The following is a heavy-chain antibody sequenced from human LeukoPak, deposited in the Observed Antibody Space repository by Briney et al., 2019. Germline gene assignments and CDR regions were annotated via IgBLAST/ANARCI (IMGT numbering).Heavy chain of an antibody. CDR1: GFTVSSNY. J-gene: IGHJ4*02. CDR2: IYRGGST. V-gene: IGHV3-53*01. D-gene: IGHD6-13*01. CDR3: ASNAYSSGWYYFDY. Sequence: PEGSLRLSCAASGFTVSSNYMSWVRQAPGKGLEWVSVIYRGGSTYYADSVKGRFTISRDNSENTLHLQMNSLRAEDTAVYYCASNAYSSGWYYFDYWGQGTLVTVSS.